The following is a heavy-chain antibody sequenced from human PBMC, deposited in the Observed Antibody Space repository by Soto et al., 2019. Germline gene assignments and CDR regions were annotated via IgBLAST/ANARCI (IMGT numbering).Heavy chain of an antibody. CDR1: GFTFITYS. Sequence: GGALRLSCAASGFTFITYSMNWVLQAPGKGLEWVSYISSSSSTIYYADSVKGRFTISRDNAKNSLYLQMNSLRAEDTAVYYCARGPDYYHSSGLSYWGQGTLVTVSS. V-gene: IGHV3-48*01. CDR3: ARGPDYYHSSGLSY. J-gene: IGHJ4*02. D-gene: IGHD3-22*01. CDR2: ISSSSSTI.